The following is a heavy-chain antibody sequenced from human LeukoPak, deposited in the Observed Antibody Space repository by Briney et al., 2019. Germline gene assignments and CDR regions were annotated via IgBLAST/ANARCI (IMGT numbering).Heavy chain of an antibody. V-gene: IGHV1-46*01. CDR2: INPSGGST. Sequence: ASVKVSCKASGYTFTSYYMHWVRQAPAQGLEWMGIINPSGGSTSYAQKFQGRVTMTRDTSTSTVYMELSSLRSEDTAVYYCARARRGPTFDYWGQGTLVTVSS. J-gene: IGHJ4*02. CDR1: GYTFTSYY. D-gene: IGHD1-1*01. CDR3: ARARRGPTFDY.